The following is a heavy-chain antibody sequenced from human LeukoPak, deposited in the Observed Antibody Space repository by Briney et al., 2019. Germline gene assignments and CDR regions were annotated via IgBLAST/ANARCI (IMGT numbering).Heavy chain of an antibody. Sequence: PGGSLRLSCAASGFTFSSYWMSWVRQAPGKGLEWVANIKQDGSEKYYVDSVKGRFTISRDNAKNSLYLQMNSLRAEDTAVYYCARADSSGYYYPNYFDYRGQGTLVTVSS. CDR1: GFTFSSYW. CDR2: IKQDGSEK. CDR3: ARADSSGYYYPNYFDY. D-gene: IGHD3-22*01. J-gene: IGHJ4*02. V-gene: IGHV3-7*01.